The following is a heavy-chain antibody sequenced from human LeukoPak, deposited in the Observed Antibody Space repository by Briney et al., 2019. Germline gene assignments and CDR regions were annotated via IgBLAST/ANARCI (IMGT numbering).Heavy chain of an antibody. V-gene: IGHV1-69*05. J-gene: IGHJ4*02. CDR2: IIPIFGTA. Sequence: SVKVSYKASGGTFSSYAISWVRQAPGQGLEWMGGIIPIFGTANYAQKFQGRVTITTDESTSTAYMELSSLRSEDTAVYYCARGTTVVPSSFYFDYWGQGTLVTVS. D-gene: IGHD4-23*01. CDR1: GGTFSSYA. CDR3: ARGTTVVPSSFYFDY.